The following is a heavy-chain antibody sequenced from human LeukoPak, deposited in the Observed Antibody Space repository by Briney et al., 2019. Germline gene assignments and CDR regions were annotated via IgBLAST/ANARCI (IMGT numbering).Heavy chain of an antibody. J-gene: IGHJ4*02. D-gene: IGHD2-2*01. CDR1: GLTVSSNY. V-gene: IGHV3-53*04. Sequence: PGGSLRLSCAASGLTVSSNYMSWVRQAPGRGLGWVSVIYAGGRTYYADSVKGRFTISRHNSNNTLYLQMNSLRPEDAAVYYCARVIYQLVFDYWGQGTLVSVSS. CDR2: IYAGGRT. CDR3: ARVIYQLVFDY.